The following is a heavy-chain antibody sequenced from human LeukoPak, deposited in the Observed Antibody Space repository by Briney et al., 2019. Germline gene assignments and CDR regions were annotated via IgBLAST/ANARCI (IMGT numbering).Heavy chain of an antibody. CDR2: IYYSGST. J-gene: IGHJ3*02. CDR3: AREQYSHGYRAVDAFDI. CDR1: GGSISSYY. Sequence: SETLSLTCTVSGGSISSYYWSWIRQPPGKGLEWIGYIYYSGSTNYNPSLKSRVTISVDTSKNQFSLKLSSVTAADTAVYYCAREQYSHGYRAVDAFDIWGQGTMVTVSS. D-gene: IGHD5-18*01. V-gene: IGHV4-59*01.